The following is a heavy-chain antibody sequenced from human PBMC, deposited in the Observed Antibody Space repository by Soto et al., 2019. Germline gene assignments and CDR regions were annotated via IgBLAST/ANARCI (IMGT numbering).Heavy chain of an antibody. V-gene: IGHV1-69*01. Sequence: QVQLVQSGAEVRKPGSSVRVSCKPSGGSFSKNAINWVRQAPGQGLEWMGGITPIFGWTNYAPEFRGRLTLTADESRSATYMDPSSLTSGDTAMYYCATVEVSGSGNFYFYHYYDMDVWGLGTAVTVSS. CDR2: ITPIFGWT. D-gene: IGHD3-10*01. CDR1: GGSFSKNA. J-gene: IGHJ6*02. CDR3: ATVEVSGSGNFYFYHYYDMDV.